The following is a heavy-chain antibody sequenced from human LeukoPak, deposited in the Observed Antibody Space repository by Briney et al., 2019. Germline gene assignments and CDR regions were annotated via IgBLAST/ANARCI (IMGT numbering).Heavy chain of an antibody. J-gene: IGHJ4*02. D-gene: IGHD2-15*01. CDR3: AKDSHCSGDSCYSHFDD. V-gene: IGHV3-23*01. CDR1: GFTFSSYA. CDR2: ISGSGVST. Sequence: SGGSLRLSCAASGFTFSSYAMSWVRQAPGKGLEWVSAISGSGVSTYYADSVKGRFTISRDNSKNTLYLQMNSLRAEDTAIYYCAKDSHCSGDSCYSHFDDWGQGTLVTVSS.